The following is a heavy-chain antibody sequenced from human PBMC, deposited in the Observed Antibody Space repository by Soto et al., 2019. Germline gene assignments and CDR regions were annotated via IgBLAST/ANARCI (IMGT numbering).Heavy chain of an antibody. CDR2: ISYDRSNK. CDR1: GFTFSSYS. J-gene: IGHJ6*02. CDR3: ARDRLVGYYYYGMDV. Sequence: GGSLSLSCAASGFTFSSYSMHWVRQAPGKGLEWVAVISYDRSNKYYADSVKGRFTISRDNSKNTLYLQMNSLRAEDTAVYYCARDRLVGYYYYGMDVWGQGTTVTVSS. D-gene: IGHD6-6*01. V-gene: IGHV3-30-3*01.